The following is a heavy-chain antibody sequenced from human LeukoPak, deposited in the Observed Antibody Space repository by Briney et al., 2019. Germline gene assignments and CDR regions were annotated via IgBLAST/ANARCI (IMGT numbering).Heavy chain of an antibody. Sequence: GGSLRLSCAASGFTVSNKYMTWVRQAPGKGLEWVSFIYSDGRTYYADSVKGRCTISRDNSKNTLYLQMNSLRVEDTAVYYCATGDSSSWYSRVYWGQGTLVTVSS. CDR2: IYSDGRT. CDR1: GFTVSNKY. J-gene: IGHJ4*02. D-gene: IGHD6-13*01. CDR3: ATGDSSSWYSRVY. V-gene: IGHV3-53*01.